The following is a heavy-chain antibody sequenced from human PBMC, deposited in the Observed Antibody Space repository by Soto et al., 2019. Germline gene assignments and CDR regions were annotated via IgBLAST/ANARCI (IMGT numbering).Heavy chain of an antibody. CDR1: GGTFSSYT. Sequence: QVQLVQSGAEVKKPGSSVKVSCKASGGTFSSYTISWVRQAPGQGLEWMGRIIPILGIANYAQKFQGRVQSTADKPTSTAYMELSSRRSEDTAVYYCARGARVWGLKGWFDPWGQGTLVTVSS. D-gene: IGHD1-26*01. V-gene: IGHV1-69*02. CDR2: IIPILGIA. J-gene: IGHJ5*02. CDR3: ARGARVWGLKGWFDP.